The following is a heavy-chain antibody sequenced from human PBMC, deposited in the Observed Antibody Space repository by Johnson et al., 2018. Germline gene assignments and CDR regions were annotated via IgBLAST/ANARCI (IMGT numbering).Heavy chain of an antibody. V-gene: IGHV3-33*01. D-gene: IGHD4-17*01. J-gene: IGHJ6*02. CDR3: ARDGDYGDLGSYGMDV. CDR2: IWYDGSNK. Sequence: QLVQSGGGVVQPGRSLRLSCAASGFTFSSYGMHWVRQAPGKGLEWVAVIWYDGSNKYYADSVKGRFTISRDNSKNTLYLQMNSLRAEDTAVYYCARDGDYGDLGSYGMDVWGQGTTVTVSS. CDR1: GFTFSSYG.